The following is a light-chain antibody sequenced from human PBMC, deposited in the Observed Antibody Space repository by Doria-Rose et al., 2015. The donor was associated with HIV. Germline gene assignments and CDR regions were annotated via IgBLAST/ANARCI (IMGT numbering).Light chain of an antibody. CDR1: QSFSSTY. V-gene: IGKV3-20*01. CDR2: DGS. Sequence: TQSPGTLPLSPGERATLSCRASQSFSSTYLAWYQQKPGQAPSLLIYDGSTRATGIPDRSSASGSGTDFTLTINRLEPEDFALYYCHQYGTSWTFGQGTKVE. J-gene: IGKJ1*01. CDR3: HQYGTSWT.